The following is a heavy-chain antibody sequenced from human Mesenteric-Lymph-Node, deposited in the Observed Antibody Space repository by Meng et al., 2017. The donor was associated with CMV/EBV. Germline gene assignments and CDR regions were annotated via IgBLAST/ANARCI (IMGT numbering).Heavy chain of an antibody. CDR2: IKQDGGEK. CDR3: ANLFPPGYDFWSGHRHRPKYGMDV. CDR1: GFTFSRYC. D-gene: IGHD3-3*01. Sequence: GESLKISCAASGFTFSRYCMNWVRQAPGKGLEWVANIKQDGGEKYYVDSVKGRFTISRDNAKNSLYLQMNSLRAEDTAVYYCANLFPPGYDFWSGHRHRPKYGMDVWGQGTTVTVSS. J-gene: IGHJ6*02. V-gene: IGHV3-7*01.